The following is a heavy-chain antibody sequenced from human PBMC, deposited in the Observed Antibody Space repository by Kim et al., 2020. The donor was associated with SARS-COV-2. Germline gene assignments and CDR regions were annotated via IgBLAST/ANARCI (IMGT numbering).Heavy chain of an antibody. CDR3: ARDLWGWDTAMVNDAFDI. V-gene: IGHV1-18*01. J-gene: IGHJ3*02. D-gene: IGHD5-18*01. CDR2: ISAYNGNT. Sequence: ASVKVSCKASGYTFTSYGISWVRQAPGQGLEWMGWISAYNGNTNYAQKLQGRVTMTTDTSTSTAYMELRSLRSDDTAVYYCARDLWGWDTAMVNDAFDIWGQGTMVTVSS. CDR1: GYTFTSYG.